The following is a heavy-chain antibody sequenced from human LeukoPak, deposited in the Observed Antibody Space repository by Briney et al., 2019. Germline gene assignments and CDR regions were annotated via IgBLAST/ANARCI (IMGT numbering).Heavy chain of an antibody. CDR2: INSDGSST. D-gene: IGHD6-19*01. CDR3: ARNGIAVATPLFWFDY. CDR1: GFTFSSYW. J-gene: IGHJ4*02. V-gene: IGHV3-74*01. Sequence: GGSLRLSCAASGFTFSSYWMHWVRQAPGKGLVWVSRINSDGSSTSYADSVKGRFTISRDNAKNTLYLQMNSLRAEDTAVYYCARNGIAVATPLFWFDYWGQGTLVTVSS.